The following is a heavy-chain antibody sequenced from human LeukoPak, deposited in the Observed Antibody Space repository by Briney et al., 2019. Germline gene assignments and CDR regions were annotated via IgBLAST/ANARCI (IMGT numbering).Heavy chain of an antibody. V-gene: IGHV1-18*01. CDR2: ISIYNGNT. CDR1: GYTFTSYG. Sequence: ASVKVSCKASGYTFTSYGISWVRQAPGQGLEWMGWISIYNGNTDYAQKLRGRVTMTTDTSTSTAYLELRGLRSDDTAVYYCARITYDFWSGYYMPDDPWGQGTLVTVST. J-gene: IGHJ5*02. CDR3: ARITYDFWSGYYMPDDP. D-gene: IGHD3-3*01.